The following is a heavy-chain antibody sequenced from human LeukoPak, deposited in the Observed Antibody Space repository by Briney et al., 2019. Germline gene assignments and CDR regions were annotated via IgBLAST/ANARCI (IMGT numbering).Heavy chain of an antibody. CDR1: GGTFSSYA. Sequence: GASVNVSCKASGGTFSSYAISWVRQAPGQGLEWMGRIIPILGIANYAQKFQGRVTITADKSTSTAYMELSSLRSEDTAVYYCARDPSMVLDYWGQGTLVTVSS. CDR3: ARDPSMVLDY. V-gene: IGHV1-69*04. J-gene: IGHJ4*02. CDR2: IIPILGIA. D-gene: IGHD3-10*01.